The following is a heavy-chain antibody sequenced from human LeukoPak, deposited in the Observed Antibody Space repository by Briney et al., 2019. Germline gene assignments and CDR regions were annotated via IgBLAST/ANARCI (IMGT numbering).Heavy chain of an antibody. CDR3: ARARRDIVVRFDY. J-gene: IGHJ4*02. Sequence: ASVKVSCKASGYTFTGYYMHWVRQAPGQGLEWMRWINPNSGGTNYAQKFQGRVTMTRDTSISTAYMELSRLRSDDTAVYYCARARRDIVVRFDYRGQGTLVTVSS. CDR2: INPNSGGT. D-gene: IGHD2-2*01. CDR1: GYTFTGYY. V-gene: IGHV1-2*02.